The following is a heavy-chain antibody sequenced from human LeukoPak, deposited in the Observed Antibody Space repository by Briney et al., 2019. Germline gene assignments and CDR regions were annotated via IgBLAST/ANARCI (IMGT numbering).Heavy chain of an antibody. CDR3: ARDSGYYGSGSYYSTPTAYYFDY. CDR2: IKQDGSEK. V-gene: IGHV3-7*01. J-gene: IGHJ4*02. Sequence: GGSLRLSCAASGFTFSSYWMSWVRQAPGKGLEWVANIKQDGSEKYYVDSVKGRFTISRDNAKNSLYLQMNSLRAEDTAVYYCARDSGYYGSGSYYSTPTAYYFDYWGQGTLATVSS. CDR1: GFTFSSYW. D-gene: IGHD3-10*01.